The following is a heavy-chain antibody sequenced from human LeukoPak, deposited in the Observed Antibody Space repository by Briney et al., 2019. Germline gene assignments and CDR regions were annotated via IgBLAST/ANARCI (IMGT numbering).Heavy chain of an antibody. J-gene: IGHJ2*01. V-gene: IGHV3-21*01. D-gene: IGHD6-19*01. CDR3: AKDLYSSGWDDWYFDL. Sequence: GGSLRLSCAASGFTFSSYSMNWVRQAPGKGLEWVSSISSSSSYIYYADSVKGRFTISRDNAKNSLYLQMNSLRAEDTAVYYCAKDLYSSGWDDWYFDLWGRGTLVTVSS. CDR2: ISSSSSYI. CDR1: GFTFSSYS.